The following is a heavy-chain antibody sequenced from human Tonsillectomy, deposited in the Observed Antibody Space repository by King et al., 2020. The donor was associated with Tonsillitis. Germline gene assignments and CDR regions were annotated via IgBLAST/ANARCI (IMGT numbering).Heavy chain of an antibody. CDR1: GFTFSSYG. CDR2: IRKDGGNK. CDR3: AANRFGEMYFDY. D-gene: IGHD3-10*01. V-gene: IGHV3-30*02. Sequence: VQLVESGGGVVQPGGSLRLSCAASGFTFSSYGMHWVRRAPGKGLEWVAFIRKDGGNKYYADPVKGRFTISRDNSKNTLYLQMNSLRAEDTAVYDCAANRFGEMYFDYWGQGTLVTVSS. J-gene: IGHJ4*02.